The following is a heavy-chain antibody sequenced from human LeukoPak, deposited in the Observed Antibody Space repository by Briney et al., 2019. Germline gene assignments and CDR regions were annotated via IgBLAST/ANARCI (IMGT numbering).Heavy chain of an antibody. D-gene: IGHD1-14*01. Sequence: ASVKVSCKASGYTFTSYAMHWVRQAPGQRLEWMGWINAGNGNTKYSQKFQGRVTITRDTSASTAYMELSSLRSDDTAMYYCATPATTRGTDYWGQGTLVIVSS. CDR3: ATPATTRGTDY. V-gene: IGHV1-3*01. CDR1: GYTFTSYA. CDR2: INAGNGNT. J-gene: IGHJ4*02.